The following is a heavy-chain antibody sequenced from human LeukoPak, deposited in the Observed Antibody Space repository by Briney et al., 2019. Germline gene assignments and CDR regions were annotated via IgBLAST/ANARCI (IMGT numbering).Heavy chain of an antibody. V-gene: IGHV4-34*01. CDR2: INHSGST. CDR3: ARESSSSFDY. D-gene: IGHD6-13*01. CDR1: GGSFSGYY. J-gene: IGHJ4*02. Sequence: SETLSLTCAVYGGSFSGYYWSWIRQPPGKGVEWIGEINHSGSTNYNPSLKSRVTISVDTSKNQFSLQLNSVIPEDTAVYYCARESSSSFDYWGLGTLVTVPS.